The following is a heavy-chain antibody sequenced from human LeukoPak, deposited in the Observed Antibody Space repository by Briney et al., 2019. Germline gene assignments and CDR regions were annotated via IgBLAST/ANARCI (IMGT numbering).Heavy chain of an antibody. J-gene: IGHJ4*02. CDR3: ARRSGEGYFDS. D-gene: IGHD1-26*01. V-gene: IGHV3-66*01. CDR2: IYSGGDT. Sequence: GGSLRLSCAASGFTVSSNFMTWVRQAPGKGLEWLSVIYSGGDTYYADSVQGRFTISRDNSRNTLYLQMNFLRAEDTAVYYCARRSGEGYFDSWGQGTLVTVSS. CDR1: GFTVSSNF.